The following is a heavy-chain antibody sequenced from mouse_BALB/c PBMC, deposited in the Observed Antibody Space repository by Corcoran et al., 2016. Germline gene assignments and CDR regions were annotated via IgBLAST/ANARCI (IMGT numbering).Heavy chain of an antibody. CDR2: INTYTGEP. V-gene: IGHV9-3-1*01. CDR1: GYTFTNYG. CDR3: ARRFTTVVANYAMDY. J-gene: IGHJ4*01. D-gene: IGHD1-1*01. Sequence: QIQLVQSGPELKKPGETVKISCKASGYTFTNYGMNWVKQAPGKGLKWMGWINTYTGEPTYADDFKGRFAFSLETSASTAYLQINNLKNEDTATYFCARRFTTVVANYAMDYWGQGTSVTVSS.